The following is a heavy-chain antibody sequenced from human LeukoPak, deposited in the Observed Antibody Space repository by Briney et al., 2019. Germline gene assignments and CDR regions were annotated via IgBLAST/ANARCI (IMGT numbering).Heavy chain of an antibody. D-gene: IGHD3-22*01. CDR1: GCTFTGYY. J-gene: IGHJ4*02. Sequence: ASVTVSCKASGCTFTGYYMHWVRQAPGQGLEWMVWINPNSGGTNYAQKFQGRVTMTRDTSISTAYMELSRLRSDDTAVYYCARGGYDYTPPHDYWGQGTLVTVSS. CDR3: ARGGYDYTPPHDY. CDR2: INPNSGGT. V-gene: IGHV1-2*02.